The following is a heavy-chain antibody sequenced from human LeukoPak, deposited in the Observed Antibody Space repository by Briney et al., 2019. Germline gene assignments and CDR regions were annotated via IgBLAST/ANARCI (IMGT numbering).Heavy chain of an antibody. Sequence: SETLSLTCAVYGGSFSGYYWSWIRQPPGKGLEWIGEINHSGSTNYNPSLKSRVTISVDTSKNQFSLKLSSVTAADTAVYCCARGNYDSSGYDYYYYGMDVWGQGTTVTVSS. CDR3: ARGNYDSSGYDYYYYGMDV. CDR1: GGSFSGYY. J-gene: IGHJ6*02. D-gene: IGHD3-22*01. V-gene: IGHV4-34*01. CDR2: INHSGST.